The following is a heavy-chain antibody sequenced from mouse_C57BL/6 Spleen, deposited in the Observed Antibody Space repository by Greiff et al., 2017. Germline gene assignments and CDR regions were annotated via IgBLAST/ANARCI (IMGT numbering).Heavy chain of an antibody. V-gene: IGHV1-72*01. J-gene: IGHJ4*01. D-gene: IGHD2-1*01. CDR3: ARNPYGNYGGYYAMDY. Sequence: QVQLQQPGAELVKPGASVKLSCKASGYTFTSYWMHWGKQRPGRGLEWIGRIDPNSGGTKYNEKFKSKATLTVDKPSSTAYMQLSSLTSEDSAVYYCARNPYGNYGGYYAMDYWGQGTSVTVSS. CDR1: GYTFTSYW. CDR2: IDPNSGGT.